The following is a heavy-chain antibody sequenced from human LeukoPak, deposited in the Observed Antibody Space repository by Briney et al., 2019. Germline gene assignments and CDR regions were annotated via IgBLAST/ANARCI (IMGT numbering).Heavy chain of an antibody. CDR2: ISDGGSTI. CDR3: AKDGAWLRFDD. J-gene: IGHJ4*02. Sequence: GGSLRLSCTASGFSFSTYEMNWVRQAPGKRLEWVSYISDGGSTIYYAASVKGRFTISRDDAKNSLYLQMNNLRAEDTAVYYCAKDGAWLRFDDWGQGILVTVSS. D-gene: IGHD5-12*01. V-gene: IGHV3-48*03. CDR1: GFSFSTYE.